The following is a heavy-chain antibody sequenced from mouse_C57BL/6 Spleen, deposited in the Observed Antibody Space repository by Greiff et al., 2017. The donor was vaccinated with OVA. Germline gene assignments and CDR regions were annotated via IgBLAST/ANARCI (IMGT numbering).Heavy chain of an antibody. CDR3: TRSYYGSSYDY. D-gene: IGHD1-1*01. Sequence: VHVKQSGTVLARPGASVKLSCKTSGYTFTSYWMHWVKQRPGQGLEWIGAIYPGNSDTSYNQKFKGKAKLTAVTSASTAYLELRSLTTEDSAVYDCTRSYYGSSYDYWGQGTTLTVSS. CDR2: IYPGNSDT. J-gene: IGHJ2*01. V-gene: IGHV1-5*01. CDR1: GYTFTSYW.